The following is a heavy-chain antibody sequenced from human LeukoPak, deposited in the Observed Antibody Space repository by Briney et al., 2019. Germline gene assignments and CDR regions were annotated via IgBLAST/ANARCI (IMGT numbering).Heavy chain of an antibody. CDR1: GYTFTSYY. D-gene: IGHD3-9*01. CDR2: INPSGGST. V-gene: IGHV1-46*01. Sequence: ASVKVSCKASGYTFTSYYMHWVRQAPGQGLEWMGIINPSGGSTSYAQKFQGRVTMTRDMSTSTAYMELNRLRSDDTAMYYCARGPHLFLTNYFIAYWGQGTLVTVSS. CDR3: ARGPHLFLTNYFIAY. J-gene: IGHJ4*02.